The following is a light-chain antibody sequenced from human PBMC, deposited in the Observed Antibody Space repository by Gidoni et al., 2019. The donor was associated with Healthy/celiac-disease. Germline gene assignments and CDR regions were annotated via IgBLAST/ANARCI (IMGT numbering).Light chain of an antibody. CDR3: QQSYSTPPT. V-gene: IGKV1-39*01. CDR1: QSINSY. CDR2: AAS. J-gene: IGKJ1*01. Sequence: DTQMTQSPSSLSASVVDSVTITFRASQSINSYLNWYQQKPGHAPKLLIYAASSLQSGVPSRFSGSGSGTDFTITISSLQPEDFATYYCQQSYSTPPTFGQGTKVEIK.